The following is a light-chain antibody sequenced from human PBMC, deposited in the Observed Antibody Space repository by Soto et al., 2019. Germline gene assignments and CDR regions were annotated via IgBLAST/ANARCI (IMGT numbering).Light chain of an antibody. CDR1: QSISSW. CDR2: DAS. V-gene: IGKV1-5*01. CDR3: QQYNTIPT. J-gene: IGKJ1*01. Sequence: DIQMTQSPSTLSASVGDRVTITCRASQSISSWLAWYQQKPGKAPKLLIYDASSLESGVPSRFSGSGSGTEFTLTISRLQPDDFATYYCQQYNTIPTFGQWPKVDIX.